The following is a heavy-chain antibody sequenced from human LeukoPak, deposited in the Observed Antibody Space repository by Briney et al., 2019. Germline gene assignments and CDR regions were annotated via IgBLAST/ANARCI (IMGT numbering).Heavy chain of an antibody. CDR3: ARDWPNPTLNYYYYGMDV. D-gene: IGHD2-8*01. V-gene: IGHV1-46*01. CDR1: GYTFTSYY. Sequence: ASVKVSCKVSGYTFTSYYMHWVRQAPGQGLEWMGIINPSGGSTSYAQKFQGRVTMTRDTSTSTVYMELSSLRSEDTAVYYCARDWPNPTLNYYYYGMDVWGQGTTVTVSS. CDR2: INPSGGST. J-gene: IGHJ6*02.